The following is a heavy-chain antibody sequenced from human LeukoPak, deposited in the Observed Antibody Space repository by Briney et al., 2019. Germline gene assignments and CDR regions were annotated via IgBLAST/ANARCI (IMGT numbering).Heavy chain of an antibody. Sequence: GGSLRLSCAASGFTFSTYSMNWVRQAPGKGLEWVSYIGSSDSTIYYADSVKGRFTISRDNAKNSLYLQMNSLRAEDTAVYYCARAVAGLRHFDYWGQGTLVTVSS. CDR2: IGSSDSTI. CDR3: ARAVAGLRHFDY. D-gene: IGHD6-19*01. J-gene: IGHJ4*02. V-gene: IGHV3-48*01. CDR1: GFTFSTYS.